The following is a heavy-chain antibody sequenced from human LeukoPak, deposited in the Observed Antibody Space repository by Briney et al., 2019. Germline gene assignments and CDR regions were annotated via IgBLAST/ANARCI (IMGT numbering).Heavy chain of an antibody. V-gene: IGHV3-23*01. CDR3: AKSAFLGTSLDY. CDR2: ISGNGGST. Sequence: GGSLTLSCPASGFTFSSYAMSWVRQPQAKGLEWDSAISGNGGSTYYADSVKGRFTISRDNSKNTLYLQMNSLRAEDTAVYYCAKSAFLGTSLDYWGQGTLVTVSS. CDR1: GFTFSSYA. J-gene: IGHJ4*02. D-gene: IGHD7-27*01.